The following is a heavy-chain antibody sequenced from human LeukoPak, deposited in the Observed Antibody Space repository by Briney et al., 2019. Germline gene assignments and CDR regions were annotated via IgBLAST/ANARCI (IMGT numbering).Heavy chain of an antibody. CDR2: IWYDGSNK. J-gene: IGHJ6*02. D-gene: IGHD3-10*01. CDR3: AKAFGESYYYYYGMDV. Sequence: PGGSLRLSYAASGFTFSSYGMHWVRQAPGKGLEWVAVIWYDGSNKYYADSVEGRFTISGDNSKNTLYLQMNSLRAEDTAVYYCAKAFGESYYYYYGMDVWGQGTTVTVSS. V-gene: IGHV3-33*06. CDR1: GFTFSSYG.